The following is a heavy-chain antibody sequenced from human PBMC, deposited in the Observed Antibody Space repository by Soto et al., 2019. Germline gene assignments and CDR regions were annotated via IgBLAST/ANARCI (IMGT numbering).Heavy chain of an antibody. D-gene: IGHD1-1*01. V-gene: IGHV1-18*01. J-gene: IGHJ3*02. CDR1: GYTFTSYG. Sequence: ASVKLSCKASGYTFTSYGSSWVRQAPGQGLEWMGWISAYNGNTNYAQKLQGRVTMTTDTSTSTAYMELRSLRSDDTAVYYCARGEPSKGAFDIWGQGTMVTVSS. CDR2: ISAYNGNT. CDR3: ARGEPSKGAFDI.